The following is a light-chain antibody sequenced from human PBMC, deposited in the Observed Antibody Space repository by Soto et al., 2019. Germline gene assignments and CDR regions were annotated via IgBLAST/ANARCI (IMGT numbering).Light chain of an antibody. CDR1: SSNIGAGYD. CDR2: GNS. V-gene: IGLV1-40*01. J-gene: IGLJ1*01. CDR3: QSYDSSNYV. Sequence: QSALTQPPSVSGAPGQRVTISCTGSSSNIGAGYDVHWYQQLPGTAPKLLIYGNSNRPSGVPDRFSGSKSGTSASLAITGLQAGDEADYYCQSYDSSNYVFGTGTKVTVL.